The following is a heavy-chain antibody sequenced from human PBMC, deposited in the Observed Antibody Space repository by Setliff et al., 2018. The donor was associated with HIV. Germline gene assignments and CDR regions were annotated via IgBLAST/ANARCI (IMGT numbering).Heavy chain of an antibody. Sequence: GGSLRLSCAASGFSFSSFGMNWVRQAPGKGLEWISYISLDTRPIYYADSVRGRFTVSRDNAGASLYLQMNSLRAEDTAVYYCVRDTTSGWMLTSWGQGTLVTVSS. CDR2: ISLDTRPI. CDR3: VRDTTSGWMLTS. D-gene: IGHD2-2*01. CDR1: GFSFSSFG. V-gene: IGHV3-48*04. J-gene: IGHJ4*02.